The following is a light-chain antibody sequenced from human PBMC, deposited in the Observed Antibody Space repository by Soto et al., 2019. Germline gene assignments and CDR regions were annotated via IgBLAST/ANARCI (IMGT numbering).Light chain of an antibody. CDR1: KLESKF. V-gene: IGLV3-1*01. Sequence: SYELTQPPSVSVSPGQTASITCSGDKLESKFVFWYQQMPGQSPVLVIYQDAKRPSGIPERFSGSNSGNTATLTISGTQTMDEADYYCQAWDSSTVVFGGGTKLTVL. CDR2: QDA. CDR3: QAWDSSTVV. J-gene: IGLJ2*01.